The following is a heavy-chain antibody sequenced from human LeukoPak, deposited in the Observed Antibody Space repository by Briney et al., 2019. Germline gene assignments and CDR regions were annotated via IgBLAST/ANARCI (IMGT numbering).Heavy chain of an antibody. D-gene: IGHD1-7*01. Sequence: PGRSLRLSRAASGFTFSSYGMHWVRQAPGKGLEWVAVISYDGSNKYYADSVKGRFTISRDNSKNTLYLQMNSLRAEDTAVYYCAKDRPLNWNYDIQYYFDYWGQGTLVTVSS. J-gene: IGHJ4*02. CDR1: GFTFSSYG. CDR2: ISYDGSNK. V-gene: IGHV3-30*18. CDR3: AKDRPLNWNYDIQYYFDY.